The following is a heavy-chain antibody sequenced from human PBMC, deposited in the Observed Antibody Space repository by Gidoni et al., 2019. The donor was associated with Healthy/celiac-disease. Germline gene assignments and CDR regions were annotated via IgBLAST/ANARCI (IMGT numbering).Heavy chain of an antibody. CDR3: ARDTTEWENDAFDI. CDR2: IYYSGST. D-gene: IGHD1-26*01. V-gene: IGHV4-31*03. J-gene: IGHJ3*02. Sequence: QVQLQESGPGLVKPSQTLSLTCTVPGGSISSGGYYWSWIRQHPGKGLEWIGYIYYSGSTYYNPSLKSRVTISVDTSKNQFSLKLSSVTAADTAVYYCARDTTEWENDAFDIWGQGTMVTVSS. CDR1: GGSISSGGYY.